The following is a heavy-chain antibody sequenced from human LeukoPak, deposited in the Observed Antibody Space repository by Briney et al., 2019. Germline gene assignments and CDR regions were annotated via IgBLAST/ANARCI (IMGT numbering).Heavy chain of an antibody. Sequence: SETLSLTCTVSGGSISSGGYYWSWIRQHPGKGLEWIGYIYYSGSTYYNPSLKSRVTISVDTSKNQFSLKPGSVTAADTAVYYCARASLGCSGGSCYSSAFDIWGQGTMVTVSS. CDR1: GGSISSGGYY. CDR3: ARASLGCSGGSCYSSAFDI. V-gene: IGHV4-31*03. J-gene: IGHJ3*02. CDR2: IYYSGST. D-gene: IGHD2-15*01.